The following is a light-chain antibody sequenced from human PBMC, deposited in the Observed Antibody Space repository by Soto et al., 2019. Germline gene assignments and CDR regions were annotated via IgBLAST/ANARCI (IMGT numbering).Light chain of an antibody. J-gene: IGKJ1*01. Sequence: DRVMTQSPDTLSASPGERVSLSCRASQSINHNLAWYQQKPGKAPRLLIFDKSTRASGVPARFSGSGTGTEFTLTINSLQSEDFATYYCQQSYSTPRTFGQGTKVDIK. V-gene: IGKV3-15*01. CDR1: QSINHN. CDR3: QQSYSTPRT. CDR2: DKS.